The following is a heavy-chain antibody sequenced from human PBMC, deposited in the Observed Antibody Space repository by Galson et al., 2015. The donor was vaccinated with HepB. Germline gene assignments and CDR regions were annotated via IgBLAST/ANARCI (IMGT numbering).Heavy chain of an antibody. CDR2: ISASGYNT. CDR3: AKGLSNRWRAGDY. CDR1: GFAFSNYA. D-gene: IGHD4-11*01. Sequence: SLRLSCAASGFAFSNYAMSWVRQAPGKGLEWVSCSSISASGYNTYYADSVKGRFTISRDNSKNTLYLQMNSLRADDTAVYFCAKGLSNRWRAGDYWGQGTLVTVSS. J-gene: IGHJ4*02. V-gene: IGHV3-23*01.